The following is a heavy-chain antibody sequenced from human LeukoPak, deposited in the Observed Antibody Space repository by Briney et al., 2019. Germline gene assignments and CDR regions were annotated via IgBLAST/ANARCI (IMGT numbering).Heavy chain of an antibody. CDR3: AREYTAMAYDY. Sequence: GGSLRLSCAASGFTFSSYAMSWVRQPPGKGLEWVSSISSTSKYIYYADSVKGRFTISGDNAKNSQFLQMNNLRVDDSAVYYCAREYTAMAYDYWGQGNLVTVSS. CDR2: ISSTSKYI. CDR1: GFTFSSYA. D-gene: IGHD5-18*01. J-gene: IGHJ4*02. V-gene: IGHV3-21*01.